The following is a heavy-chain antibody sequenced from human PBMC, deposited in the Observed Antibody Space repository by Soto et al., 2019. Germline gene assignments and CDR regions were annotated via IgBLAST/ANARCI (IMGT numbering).Heavy chain of an antibody. Sequence: ASVKVSCKASGYTFTSYYMHWVRQAPGQGLEWMGIINPSGGSTSYAQKFQGRVTMTRDTSTSTVYMELSSLRSEDTAVYYCARDRMRITMIVVVIKGIDYWGQGTLVTVSS. CDR1: GYTFTSYY. V-gene: IGHV1-46*01. CDR2: INPSGGST. D-gene: IGHD3-22*01. CDR3: ARDRMRITMIVVVIKGIDY. J-gene: IGHJ4*02.